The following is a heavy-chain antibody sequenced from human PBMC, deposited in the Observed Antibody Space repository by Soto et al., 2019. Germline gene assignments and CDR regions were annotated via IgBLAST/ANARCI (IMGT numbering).Heavy chain of an antibody. J-gene: IGHJ4*02. D-gene: IGHD3-16*01. CDR1: GYTFTSYA. CDR2: INAGNGNT. CDR3: ARDQGADNYFAY. Sequence: QVQLVQSGAEVKKPGASVKVSCKASGYTFTSYAMHWVRQAPGQRLEWMGWINAGNGNTKYSQKFQGRVTITRDTFASRAYMELSSMTAEDTAVYFCARDQGADNYFAYWGQGTLVTVCS. V-gene: IGHV1-3*01.